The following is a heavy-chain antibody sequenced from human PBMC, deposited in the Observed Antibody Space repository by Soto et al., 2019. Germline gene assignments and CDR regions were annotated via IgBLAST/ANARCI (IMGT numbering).Heavy chain of an antibody. Sequence: WGSLRLSCAASGFTFSSYAMHRVRQAPGKGLEWVAVISYDGSNKYYADSVKGRFTISRDNSKNTLYLQMNSLRAEDTAVYYCARSPPGIAVAGTRYYFDYWGQGTLVTVSS. CDR2: ISYDGSNK. V-gene: IGHV3-30-3*01. D-gene: IGHD6-19*01. CDR1: GFTFSSYA. CDR3: ARSPPGIAVAGTRYYFDY. J-gene: IGHJ4*02.